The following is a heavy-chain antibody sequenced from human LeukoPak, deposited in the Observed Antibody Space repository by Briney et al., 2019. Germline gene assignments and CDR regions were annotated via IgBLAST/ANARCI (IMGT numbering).Heavy chain of an antibody. V-gene: IGHV5-51*01. Sequence: GESLKISCKGSGYSFTSYWIGWVRQMPGKGLEWMGIIYPGDSDTRYSPSFQGQVTISADKSISTAYLQWSSLKASDTAMYYCGRLAYYYGSGTFYYMDVWGKGTTVTVSS. D-gene: IGHD3-10*01. J-gene: IGHJ6*03. CDR2: IYPGDSDT. CDR1: GYSFTSYW. CDR3: GRLAYYYGSGTFYYMDV.